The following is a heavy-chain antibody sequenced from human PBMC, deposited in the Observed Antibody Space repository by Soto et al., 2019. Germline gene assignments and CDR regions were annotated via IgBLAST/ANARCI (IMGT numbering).Heavy chain of an antibody. CDR2: INWDGSGP. D-gene: IGHD3-22*01. CDR3: AKDMKKYYDSYGIDY. CDR1: GFTFDDYP. V-gene: IGHV3-43*01. Sequence: GGSLRLSCAASGFTFDDYPMHWVRQAPGMGLEWVSLINWDGSGPKYADSVKGRFTISRDNSEYSLFLEMNSLRSEDTAVYYCAKDMKKYYDSYGIDYWGQGTPVTVSS. J-gene: IGHJ4*02.